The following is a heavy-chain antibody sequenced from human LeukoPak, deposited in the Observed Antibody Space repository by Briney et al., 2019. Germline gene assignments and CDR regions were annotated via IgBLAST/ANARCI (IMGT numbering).Heavy chain of an antibody. Sequence: GGSLRLSCEASGFIFSSYVMGWVRQAPGKGLEWVSSISVGGGDTFTADSVKGRFTISRDNAKNSLYLQMNSLRAEDTAVYYCARNDRYWYGSGSYPIDYWGQGTLVTVSS. CDR1: GFIFSSYV. D-gene: IGHD3-10*01. V-gene: IGHV3-23*01. CDR3: ARNDRYWYGSGSYPIDY. CDR2: ISVGGGDT. J-gene: IGHJ4*02.